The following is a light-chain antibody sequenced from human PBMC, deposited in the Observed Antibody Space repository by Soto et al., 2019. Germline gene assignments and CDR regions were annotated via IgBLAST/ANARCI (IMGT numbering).Light chain of an antibody. CDR1: QSVGGY. CDR2: DAS. CDR3: HQRSNWPPLT. V-gene: IGKV3-11*01. J-gene: IGKJ4*01. Sequence: EIVLTQSPATLSLSPGERATLSCRASQSVGGYLDWYQHKPGQAPRLLIYDASNRDSGIPARFSGSGSGTDFTLTISSLEPEDLAVYYCHQRSNWPPLTFGGGTKVEIK.